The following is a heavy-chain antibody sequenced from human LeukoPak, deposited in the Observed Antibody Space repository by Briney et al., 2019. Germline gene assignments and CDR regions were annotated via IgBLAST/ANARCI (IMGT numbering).Heavy chain of an antibody. CDR1: EFSVGSNY. V-gene: IGHV3-66*01. J-gene: IGHJ3*02. D-gene: IGHD6-13*01. CDR2: IYSGGST. Sequence: GGSLRLSCAASEFSVGSNYMTWVRQAPGKGLEWVSLIYSGGSTYYADSVKGRFTISRDNSKNTPYLQMNSLRAEDTAVYYCARDVPRLRAAADHQDIWGQGTMVTVSS. CDR3: ARDVPRLRAAADHQDI.